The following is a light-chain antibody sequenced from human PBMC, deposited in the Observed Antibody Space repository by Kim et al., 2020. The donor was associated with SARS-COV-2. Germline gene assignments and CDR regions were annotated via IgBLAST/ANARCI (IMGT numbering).Light chain of an antibody. CDR3: QQYSSYLT. V-gene: IGKV1-5*03. CDR2: KAS. J-gene: IGKJ4*01. Sequence: DIQMTQSPSTLSASVGDRVTITCRASLSISSWLAWYQQKPGKAPKLLIYKASSLESVVPSRFSGSGSGTEFTLTINNLQPDRFATYCCQQYSSYLTFGGETKVKIK. CDR1: LSISSW.